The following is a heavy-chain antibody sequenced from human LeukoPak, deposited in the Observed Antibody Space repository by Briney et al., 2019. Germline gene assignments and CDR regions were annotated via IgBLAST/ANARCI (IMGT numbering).Heavy chain of an antibody. J-gene: IGHJ4*02. CDR2: IKQDGSEK. Sequence: PGGSLRLSCAASGFMFSGYWMSCVRQAPGKGLEWVANIKQDGSEKNYVDSVKGRFTVSRDNAKNSLYLRMNSLTVEDTAVYYCASTQSFDYWGQGTLVTVSS. V-gene: IGHV3-7*05. CDR3: ASTQSFDY. CDR1: GFMFSGYW. D-gene: IGHD2-15*01.